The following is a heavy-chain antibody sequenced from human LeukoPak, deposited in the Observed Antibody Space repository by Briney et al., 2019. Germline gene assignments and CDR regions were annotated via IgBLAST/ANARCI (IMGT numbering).Heavy chain of an antibody. D-gene: IGHD6-13*01. CDR1: GGSISSYY. J-gene: IGHJ5*02. V-gene: IGHV4-59*01. Sequence: PSETLSLTCTVSGGSISSYYWSWIRQPPGKGLEWIGYIYYSGSTNYNPSLKSRVTISVDTSKNQFSLKLSSVTAADTAVYYCARNTYSSSWYRGLYWFDPWGQGTLVTVSS. CDR2: IYYSGST. CDR3: ARNTYSSSWYRGLYWFDP.